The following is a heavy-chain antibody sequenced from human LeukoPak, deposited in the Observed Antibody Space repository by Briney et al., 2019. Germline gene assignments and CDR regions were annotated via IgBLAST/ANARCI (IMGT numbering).Heavy chain of an antibody. Sequence: GGSLRLSCSASGFTFSISAMHCVRQAPGKGLQYVSVISGDGVTTSYADFVKGRFTISRDNSKNTVYLQMSSLRAEDTAVYYCVGDGRDGYNIYFHHWGQGTLVTVSS. CDR2: ISGDGVTT. D-gene: IGHD5-24*01. V-gene: IGHV3-64D*06. CDR3: VGDGRDGYNIYFHH. J-gene: IGHJ1*01. CDR1: GFTFSISA.